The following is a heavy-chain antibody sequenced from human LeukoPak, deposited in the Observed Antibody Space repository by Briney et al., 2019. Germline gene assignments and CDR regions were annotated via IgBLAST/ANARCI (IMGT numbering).Heavy chain of an antibody. CDR1: GFTFSSYA. CDR3: ATNSALDEYYYYYGMDV. CDR2: ISGSGGST. J-gene: IGHJ6*02. V-gene: IGHV3-23*01. D-gene: IGHD1-1*01. Sequence: GGSLRLSCAASGFTFSSYAMSWVRQAPGKGLEWVSAISGSGGSTYYADSVKGRFTISRDNSKNTLYLQMNSLRAEDTAVYYCATNSALDEYYYYYGMDVWGQGTTVTVSS.